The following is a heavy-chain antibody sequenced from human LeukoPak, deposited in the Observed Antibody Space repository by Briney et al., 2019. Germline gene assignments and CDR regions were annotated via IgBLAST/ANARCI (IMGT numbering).Heavy chain of an antibody. CDR2: IYYSGST. CDR1: GGSISSYY. J-gene: IGHJ6*02. CDR3: ARVHRLVPGPFHI. Sequence: PSETLSLTCTVSGGSISSYYWSWIRQPPGKGLEWIGNIYYSGSTNYNPSLKSRVTISVDTSKNQFSLNLRSVTAADTAVFYCARVHRLVPGPFHIWGQGTTVTVSS. D-gene: IGHD6-6*01. V-gene: IGHV4-59*01.